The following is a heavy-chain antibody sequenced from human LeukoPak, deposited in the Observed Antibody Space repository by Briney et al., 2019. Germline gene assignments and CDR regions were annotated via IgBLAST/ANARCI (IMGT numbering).Heavy chain of an antibody. Sequence: GGSLRLSCGASGFTFSNYNMNWVRQAPGKGLEWVSYISSSSTIYYADSVKGRFTISRDNAKNSLYLQMNSLRAGDTAVYYCARQCPSYYYDSSGYHYYYYMDVWGKGTTVTISS. CDR3: ARQCPSYYYDSSGYHYYYYMDV. V-gene: IGHV3-48*01. CDR1: GFTFSNYN. D-gene: IGHD3-22*01. CDR2: ISSSSTI. J-gene: IGHJ6*03.